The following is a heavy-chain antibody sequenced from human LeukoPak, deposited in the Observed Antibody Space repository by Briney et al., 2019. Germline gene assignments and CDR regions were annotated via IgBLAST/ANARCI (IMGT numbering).Heavy chain of an antibody. CDR2: IKSKTDGGTT. J-gene: IGHJ3*02. CDR1: GFTFSSYS. CDR3: TTDIVVVPAGPNGAFDI. D-gene: IGHD2-2*01. Sequence: GGSLRLSCAASGFTFSSYSMNWVRQAPGKGLEWVGRIKSKTDGGTTDYAAPVKGRFTISRDDSKNTLYLQMNSLKTEDTAVYYCTTDIVVVPAGPNGAFDIWGQGTMVTVSS. V-gene: IGHV3-15*01.